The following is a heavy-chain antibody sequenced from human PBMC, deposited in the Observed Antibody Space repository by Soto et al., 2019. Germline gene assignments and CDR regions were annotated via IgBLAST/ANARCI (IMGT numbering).Heavy chain of an antibody. V-gene: IGHV1-3*01. D-gene: IGHD2-15*01. Sequence: ASVKVSCKASGYTFTSYAMHWVRQAPGQRLEWMGWINAGNGNTKYSQKFQGRVTITRDTSASTAYMELSSLRSEDTAVYYCARGGRNGGGYYGMDVWGQGTTVTVSS. J-gene: IGHJ6*02. CDR2: INAGNGNT. CDR1: GYTFTSYA. CDR3: ARGGRNGGGYYGMDV.